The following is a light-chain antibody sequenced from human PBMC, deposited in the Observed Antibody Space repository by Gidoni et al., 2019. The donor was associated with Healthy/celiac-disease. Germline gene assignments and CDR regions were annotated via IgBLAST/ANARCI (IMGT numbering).Light chain of an antibody. J-gene: IGKJ2*01. CDR2: GAS. Sequence: EIVMTQSPATLSVSPGERATLSCRASQSVSSNFAWSQQKPGQAPRLLIYGASTRATGIPARFSGSGSGTEFTLTISSLQSEDFAVYYCQQYNNWPEVYTFGQGTKLEIK. CDR1: QSVSSN. V-gene: IGKV3-15*01. CDR3: QQYNNWPEVYT.